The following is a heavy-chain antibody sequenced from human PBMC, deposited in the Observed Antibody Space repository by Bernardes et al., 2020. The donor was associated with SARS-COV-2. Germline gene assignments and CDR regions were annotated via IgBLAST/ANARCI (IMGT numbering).Heavy chain of an antibody. CDR3: ARERGGGYFDS. J-gene: IGHJ4*02. V-gene: IGHV3-11*01. Sequence: GGSLRLSCAASGFYFDDYYMSWIRQAPGKGLEWVSTISSSGSSIYYADSVKGRFTISRDHAKNSLYLQMSGLRVEDTAVYYCARERGGGYFDSWGQGSLVTVSS. D-gene: IGHD3-16*01. CDR2: ISSSGSSI. CDR1: GFYFDDYY.